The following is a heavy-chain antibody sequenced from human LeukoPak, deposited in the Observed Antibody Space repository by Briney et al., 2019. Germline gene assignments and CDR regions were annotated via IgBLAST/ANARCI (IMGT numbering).Heavy chain of an antibody. CDR2: ISYDGSNK. J-gene: IGHJ1*01. Sequence: GRSLRLSCAASGFTSSSYAMHWVRQAPGKGLEWVAVISYDGSNKYYADSVKGRFTISRDNSKNTLYLQMNSLRAEDTAVYYCAREKNYDILTGYPPRYFQHWGQGTLVTVSS. V-gene: IGHV3-30-3*01. CDR1: GFTSSSYA. D-gene: IGHD3-9*01. CDR3: AREKNYDILTGYPPRYFQH.